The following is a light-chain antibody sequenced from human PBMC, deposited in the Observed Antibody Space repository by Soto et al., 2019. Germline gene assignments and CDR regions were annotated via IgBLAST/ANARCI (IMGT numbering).Light chain of an antibody. CDR3: QQYNYNSGYT. J-gene: IGKJ2*01. V-gene: IGKV1-5*01. CDR2: DAS. Sequence: DIQLTQSPSTLSASVGERVTITCRASQTIIRWLAWYQQKPGEAPRLLIYDASSLERGVPSRFSGSGAGTEFTLTISSLQPDDSATYYCQQYNYNSGYTFGQGTKLEIK. CDR1: QTIIRW.